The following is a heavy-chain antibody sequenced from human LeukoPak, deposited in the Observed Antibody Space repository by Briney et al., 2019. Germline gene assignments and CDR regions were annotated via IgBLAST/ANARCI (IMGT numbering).Heavy chain of an antibody. V-gene: IGHV4-31*03. CDR2: IYYSGST. D-gene: IGHD6-13*01. Sequence: PSETLSLTCTVSGGSISSGGYYWSWIRQHPGKGLEWIGYIYYSGSTYYNPSLKSRVTISVDTSKNQFSLKLSSVTAADTAVYYCAGPRVSQAAAGPLDYWGQGTLVTVSS. CDR1: GGSISSGGYY. J-gene: IGHJ4*02. CDR3: AGPRVSQAAAGPLDY.